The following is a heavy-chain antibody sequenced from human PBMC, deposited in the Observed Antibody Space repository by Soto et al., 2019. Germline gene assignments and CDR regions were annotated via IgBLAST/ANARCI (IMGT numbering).Heavy chain of an antibody. D-gene: IGHD1-26*01. Sequence: QVQLQESGPGLVKPSQTLSLTCTVSGGSISSGGYYWSWIRQHPGKGLEWIGYIYYSGSTYYNPSLKSRVTISVDTSKNQFSLKLSSVTAAGTAVYYCARRARALVPANFDYWGQGTLVTVSS. J-gene: IGHJ4*02. CDR3: ARRARALVPANFDY. V-gene: IGHV4-31*03. CDR1: GGSISSGGYY. CDR2: IYYSGST.